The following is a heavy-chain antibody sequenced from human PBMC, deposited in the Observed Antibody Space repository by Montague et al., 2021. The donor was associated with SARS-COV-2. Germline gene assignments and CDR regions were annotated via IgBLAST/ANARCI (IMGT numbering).Heavy chain of an antibody. CDR2: YGGST. CDR3: ATDQGVYCSGGSCYTFDY. Sequence: YGGSTYYNQSLKSRVTIYIDTSMNHFFLKMSSVTAADTAVYHCATDQGVYCSGGSCYTFDYWGQGTLVTVSS. J-gene: IGHJ4*02. D-gene: IGHD2-15*01. V-gene: IGHV4-39*02.